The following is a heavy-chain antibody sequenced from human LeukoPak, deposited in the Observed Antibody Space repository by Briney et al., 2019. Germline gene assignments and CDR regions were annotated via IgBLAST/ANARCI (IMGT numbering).Heavy chain of an antibody. CDR2: IYYSGST. V-gene: IGHV4-59*01. Sequence: PSETLSLTCTVSGGSISSYCWSWIRQPPGKGLEWIGYIYYSGSTNYNPSLKSRVTISVDTSKNQFSLKLSSVTAADTAVYYCARITGTTLYYYYMDVWGKGTTVTVSS. CDR3: ARITGTTLYYYYMDV. CDR1: GGSISSYC. D-gene: IGHD1-20*01. J-gene: IGHJ6*03.